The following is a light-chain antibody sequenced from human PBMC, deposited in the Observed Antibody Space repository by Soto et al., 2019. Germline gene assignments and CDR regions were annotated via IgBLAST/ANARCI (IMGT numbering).Light chain of an antibody. CDR1: SGDIGLYNF. J-gene: IGLJ1*01. V-gene: IGLV2-14*03. Sequence: QSALTQPASVSGSPGQSITISCTGTSGDIGLYNFVSWYQQHPGRAPKLMIYDVNNRPSGVSDRFSGSKSGNTASLTISGLQAEDEADYYCCSYTSTTAYVFGTGTKLTV. CDR2: DVN. CDR3: CSYTSTTAYV.